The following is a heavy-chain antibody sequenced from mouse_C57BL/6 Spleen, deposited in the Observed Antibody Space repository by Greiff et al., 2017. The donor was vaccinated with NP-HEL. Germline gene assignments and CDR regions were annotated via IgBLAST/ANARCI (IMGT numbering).Heavy chain of an antibody. V-gene: IGHV1-82*01. Sequence: QVQLQQSGPELVKPGASVKISCKASGYAFSSSWMNWVKQRPGKGLEWIGRISPGDGDTNYNGKFKGKATLTADKSSSTAYMQLSSLTSEDSAVYFCARMGPYYYYFDYWGQGTTLTVSS. J-gene: IGHJ2*01. CDR1: GYAFSSSW. CDR3: ARMGPYYYYFDY. D-gene: IGHD1-1*01. CDR2: ISPGDGDT.